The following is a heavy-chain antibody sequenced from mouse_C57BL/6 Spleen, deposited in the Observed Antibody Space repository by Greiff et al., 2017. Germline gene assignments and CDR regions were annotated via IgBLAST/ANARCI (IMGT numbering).Heavy chain of an antibody. J-gene: IGHJ2*01. D-gene: IGHD1-1*01. CDR2: INPGSGGT. Sequence: VQLQQSGAELVRPGTSVKVSCKASGYAFTNYLIEWVKQRPGQGLEWIGVINPGSGGTNYNEKFKGKATLTADKSSSTAYMQLSSLTSEDSAVYFCARELRYYFDYWGQGTTLTVSS. CDR3: ARELRYYFDY. CDR1: GYAFTNYL. V-gene: IGHV1-54*01.